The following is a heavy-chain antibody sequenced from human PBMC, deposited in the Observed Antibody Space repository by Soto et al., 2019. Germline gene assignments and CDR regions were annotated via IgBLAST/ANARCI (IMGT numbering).Heavy chain of an antibody. CDR1: GGTFSSYT. CDR2: IIPILGIA. J-gene: IGHJ5*02. D-gene: IGHD2-21*01. CDR3: SWFDP. Sequence: GASVKVSCKASGGTFSSYTISWVRQAPGQGLEWMGRIIPILGIANYAQNSLHLQMNSLRAEDTAVYYCARFACTSLTCTRPDSWFDPWGQGTLVTVSS. V-gene: IGHV1-69*02.